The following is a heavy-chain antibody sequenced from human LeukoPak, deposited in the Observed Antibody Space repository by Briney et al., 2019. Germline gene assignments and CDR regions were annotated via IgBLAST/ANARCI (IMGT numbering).Heavy chain of an antibody. CDR3: AKDLASGIAVAGDY. J-gene: IGHJ4*02. D-gene: IGHD6-19*01. Sequence: GGSLRLSCAASGFTFSSYGMHWVRQAPGKGLEWVAVISYDGSNKYYADSVKGRFTISRDNSKNTLYLQMNSLRAEDTAVYYCAKDLASGIAVAGDYWGQGTLVTASS. V-gene: IGHV3-30*18. CDR1: GFTFSSYG. CDR2: ISYDGSNK.